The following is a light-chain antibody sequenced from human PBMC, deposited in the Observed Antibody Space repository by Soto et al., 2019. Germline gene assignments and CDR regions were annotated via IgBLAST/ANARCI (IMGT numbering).Light chain of an antibody. V-gene: IGLV2-23*02. CDR3: CSYTRSDTLL. J-gene: IGLJ2*01. Sequence: QSALTQPASVSGSPGQSITISCIGTSSDVGNYNFVSWYQHHPGKAPRLIISEVSNRPSGTPSRFSGSKSGNTASLTISGLRAEDEADYYCCSYTRSDTLLFGGGTKVTVL. CDR2: EVS. CDR1: SSDVGNYNF.